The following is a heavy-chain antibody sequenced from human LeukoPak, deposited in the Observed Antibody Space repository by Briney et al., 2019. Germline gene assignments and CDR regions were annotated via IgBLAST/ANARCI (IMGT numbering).Heavy chain of an antibody. V-gene: IGHV3-48*02. Sequence: PGGSLRLSCAASGFTFSSYSMNWVRQAPGKGLEWVSYISSSSSTIYYADSVKGRFNISRDNAKNSLYLQMNSLRDEDTAVYYCARDPFFIAAAGTLFDYWGQGTLVTVSS. CDR1: GFTFSSYS. CDR3: ARDPFFIAAAGTLFDY. J-gene: IGHJ4*02. D-gene: IGHD6-13*01. CDR2: ISSSSSTI.